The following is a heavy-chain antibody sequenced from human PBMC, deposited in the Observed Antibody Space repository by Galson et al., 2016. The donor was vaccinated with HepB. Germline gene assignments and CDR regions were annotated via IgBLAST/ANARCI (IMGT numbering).Heavy chain of an antibody. CDR2: ISGYNGNT. CDR3: VRRSGVGYFDF. V-gene: IGHV1-18*04. D-gene: IGHD3-3*01. CDR1: GYSFTSYG. Sequence: SVKVSCKAFGYSFTSYGISWVRQAPGQGLEWMGLISGYNGNTNYAQEFQGKVTMTTDTATNTAYMELRSLTKDDTAVYYCVRRSGVGYFDFWGQGTLVTVSS. J-gene: IGHJ4*02.